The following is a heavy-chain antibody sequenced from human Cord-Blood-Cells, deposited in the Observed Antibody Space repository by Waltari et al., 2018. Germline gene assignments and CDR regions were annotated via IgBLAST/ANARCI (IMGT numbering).Heavy chain of an antibody. CDR3: AAASSRTFPNIAAAGY. CDR2: IVVGSGNT. Sequence: QMQLVQSGPEVKKPGTSVKVSCKASGFTFTSSAVQWVRQARGQRLEWIGWIVVGSGNTNYGQKFQERVTITRDMSTSTAYMELSSLRSEDTAVYYCAAASSRTFPNIAAAGYWGQGTLVTVSS. V-gene: IGHV1-58*01. J-gene: IGHJ4*02. D-gene: IGHD6-13*01. CDR1: GFTFTSSA.